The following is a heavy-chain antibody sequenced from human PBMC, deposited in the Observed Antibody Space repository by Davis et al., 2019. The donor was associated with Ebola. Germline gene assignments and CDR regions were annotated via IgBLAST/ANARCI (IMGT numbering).Heavy chain of an antibody. J-gene: IGHJ6*02. D-gene: IGHD6-6*01. CDR3: AKAWGYSSSSSAMDV. V-gene: IGHV3-33*03. CDR1: GFSFSTYG. Sequence: GGSLRLSCAASGFSFSTYGVHWVRQAPGKGLEWVAVIWYDGSNKYYADSVKGRFTISRDNAKNSLYLQMNSLRAEDTALYYCAKAWGYSSSSSAMDVWGQGTTVTVSS. CDR2: IWYDGSNK.